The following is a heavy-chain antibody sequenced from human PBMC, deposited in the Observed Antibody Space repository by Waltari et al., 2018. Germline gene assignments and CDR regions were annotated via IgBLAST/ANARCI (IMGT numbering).Heavy chain of an antibody. D-gene: IGHD3-9*01. CDR2: IIPILGIA. J-gene: IGHJ6*03. V-gene: IGHV1-69*04. CDR3: ARAAHGGLLDILTGYPPGRYYYYYMDV. CDR1: GGTFSSYA. Sequence: QVQLVQSGAEVKKPGSSVKVSCKASGGTFSSYAISWVRQAPGQGLEWMGGIIPILGIANYAQKFQGRVTITADESTSTAYMELSSLRSEDTAVYYCARAAHGGLLDILTGYPPGRYYYYYMDVWGKGTTVTVSS.